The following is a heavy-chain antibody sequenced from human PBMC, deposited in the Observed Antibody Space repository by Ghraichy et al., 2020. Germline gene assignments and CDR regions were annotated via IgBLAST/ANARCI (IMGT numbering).Heavy chain of an antibody. V-gene: IGHV3-23*01. CDR1: GFTFSSYA. J-gene: IGHJ3*02. CDR3: AKTLERHQNVDAFDI. Sequence: GGSLRLSCAASGFTFSSYAMGWVRQAPGKGLEWVSAISGSGGSTYYADSVKGRFTISRDNSENTLYLQMNSLRAEDTAVYYCAKTLERHQNVDAFDIWGQGTMVTVSS. CDR2: ISGSGGST. D-gene: IGHD1-1*01.